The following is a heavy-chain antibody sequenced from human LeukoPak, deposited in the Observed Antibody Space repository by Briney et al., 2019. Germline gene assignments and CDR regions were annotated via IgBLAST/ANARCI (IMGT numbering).Heavy chain of an antibody. V-gene: IGHV3-53*04. CDR3: ARVDTVMAYYFDL. CDR2: IYSGGTT. CDR1: GFTVSTNC. D-gene: IGHD5-18*01. Sequence: GGSLRLPCAASGFTVSTNCMTWVGQAPGKGLEWVSTIYSGGTTYYADSVMGRFTISRHNSRNTLYLQMNSLRAEDTAVYYCARVDTVMAYYFDLSGQGTLVTVSS. J-gene: IGHJ4*02.